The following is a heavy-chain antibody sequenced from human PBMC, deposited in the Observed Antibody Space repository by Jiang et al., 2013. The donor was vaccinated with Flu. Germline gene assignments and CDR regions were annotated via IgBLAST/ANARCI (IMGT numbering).Heavy chain of an antibody. V-gene: IGHV1-18*04. CDR2: ISAYNGNT. CDR1: GYTFIDYY. J-gene: IGHJ6*02. CDR3: ARDLRAWDLYDYYGMDV. Sequence: GAEVKKPGASVRVSCKASGYTFIDYYMHWVRQAPGQGLEWMGWISAYNGNTNYAQKLQGRVTMTTDTSTSTAYMELRSLRSDDTAVYYCARDLRAWDLYDYYGMDVWGQGTTVTVSS. D-gene: IGHD1-26*01.